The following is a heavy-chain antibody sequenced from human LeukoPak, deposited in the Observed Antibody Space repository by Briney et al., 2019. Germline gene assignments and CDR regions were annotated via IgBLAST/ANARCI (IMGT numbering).Heavy chain of an antibody. D-gene: IGHD6-13*01. Sequence: GRSLRLSCAAPGLTFSSYGMHWVRQAPGKGLEWVAVIWYDGSNKYYADSVKGRFTISGDNSKNTLYLQMNSLRAEDTAVYYCAKDGSSSWYLLPLDYWGQGTLVTVSS. CDR3: AKDGSSSWYLLPLDY. J-gene: IGHJ4*02. CDR2: IWYDGSNK. CDR1: GLTFSSYG. V-gene: IGHV3-33*06.